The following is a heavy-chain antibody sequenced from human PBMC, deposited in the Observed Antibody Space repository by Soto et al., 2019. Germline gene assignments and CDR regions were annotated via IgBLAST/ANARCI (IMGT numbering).Heavy chain of an antibody. D-gene: IGHD6-19*01. CDR2: IYHSGST. Sequence: TVIGRSSVTDRVICSGGAVWRWIRQPPGKGLEWIGYIYHSGSTYYNPSLKSRVTISVDRSKNQFSLKLSSVTAADTAVYYCARAGDSSGPVALGYWGQGTLVTVSS. J-gene: IGHJ4*02. V-gene: IGHV4-30-2*01. CDR1: DRVICSGGAV. CDR3: ARAGDSSGPVALGY.